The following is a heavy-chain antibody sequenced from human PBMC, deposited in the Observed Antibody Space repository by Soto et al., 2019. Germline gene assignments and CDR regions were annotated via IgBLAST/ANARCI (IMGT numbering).Heavy chain of an antibody. CDR2: TYYRSRWYN. D-gene: IGHD3-22*01. J-gene: IGHJ4*02. CDR3: ARDRAYYYDSSGYRGFDY. V-gene: IGHV6-1*01. Sequence: SQTLSLTCAISGDSVSSSSAAWNWIRQSPSRGLEWLGRTYYRSRWYNDYAVSVKSRITINPDTSKNQFSLQLNSVTPEDTAVYYCARDRAYYYDSSGYRGFDYWGRGTLVTVSS. CDR1: GDSVSSSSAA.